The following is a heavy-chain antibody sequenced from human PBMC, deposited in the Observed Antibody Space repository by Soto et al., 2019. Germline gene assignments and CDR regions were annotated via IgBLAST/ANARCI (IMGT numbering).Heavy chain of an antibody. CDR2: IYYSGST. Sequence: SETLSLTCTVSGGSISSGGYYWSWIRQHPGKGLEWIGYIYYSGSTYYNPSLKSRVTISVDTSKNQFSLKLSSVTAADTAVYYCAREITIFGVATTNWFDPWGQGTLVTVSS. J-gene: IGHJ5*02. CDR3: AREITIFGVATTNWFDP. CDR1: GGSISSGGYY. V-gene: IGHV4-31*03. D-gene: IGHD3-3*01.